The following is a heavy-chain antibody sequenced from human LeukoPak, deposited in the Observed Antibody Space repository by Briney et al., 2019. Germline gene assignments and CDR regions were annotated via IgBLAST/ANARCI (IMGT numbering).Heavy chain of an antibody. CDR3: AREWNDFWSGKSFDY. D-gene: IGHD3-3*01. CDR1: GFTFSSYW. CDR2: IKQDGSEK. Sequence: GGSLRLSCAASGFTFSSYWMSWFRQTPGKGLEWVANIKQDGSEKYYVDSVKGRFTISRDNAKNSLYLQMNSLRAEDTAVYYCAREWNDFWSGKSFDYWGQGTLVTVSS. V-gene: IGHV3-7*01. J-gene: IGHJ4*02.